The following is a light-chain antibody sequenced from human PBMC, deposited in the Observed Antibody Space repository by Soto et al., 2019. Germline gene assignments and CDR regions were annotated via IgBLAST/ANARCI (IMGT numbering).Light chain of an antibody. J-gene: IGLJ1*01. CDR1: SGDVGAYNY. V-gene: IGLV2-14*01. Sequence: QPVLTQPASVSGSPGQSITISCTGTSGDVGAYNYVSWYQQHPGKAPRLMIYDVSNRPSGASNRFSGSKSGNTASLTISGLQAEDEADYYCSSYAGTKNYVFGTGTKLTVL. CDR3: SSYAGTKNYV. CDR2: DVS.